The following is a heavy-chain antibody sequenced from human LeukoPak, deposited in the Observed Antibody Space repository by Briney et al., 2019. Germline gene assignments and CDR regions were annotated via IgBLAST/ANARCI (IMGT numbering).Heavy chain of an antibody. CDR3: ARGGSGVRS. D-gene: IGHD3-3*01. CDR2: ISGSGRLT. CDR1: GFTFDNSV. Sequence: GGSLRLFCAASGFTFDNSVMSWVPQAPGKGLECVSAISGSGRLTYYTDSVKGRFTISRDNSKNTLFLQMNSLRADDTAVYYCARGGSGVRSWGQGTQVTVSS. J-gene: IGHJ5*02. V-gene: IGHV3-23*01.